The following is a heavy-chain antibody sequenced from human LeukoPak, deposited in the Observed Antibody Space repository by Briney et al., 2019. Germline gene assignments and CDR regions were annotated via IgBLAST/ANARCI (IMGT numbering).Heavy chain of an antibody. CDR3: ARTFVSGDGQKVGYFDY. D-gene: IGHD5-24*01. Sequence: GGSLRLSCAASGFTFSNNYLSWVRQAPGKGLEWVSLIYPSGNIYYTDSVKGRFTISRDNSKNTVYHQMNTLRAEDTAVYYCARTFVSGDGQKVGYFDYWGQGTPVTVSS. CDR2: IYPSGNI. J-gene: IGHJ4*02. V-gene: IGHV3-53*01. CDR1: GFTFSNNY.